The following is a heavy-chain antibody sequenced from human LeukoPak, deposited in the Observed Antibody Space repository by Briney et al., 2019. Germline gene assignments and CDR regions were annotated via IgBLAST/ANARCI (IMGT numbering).Heavy chain of an antibody. J-gene: IGHJ3*02. V-gene: IGHV1-2*02. Sequence: ASVTVSFKYSGYTFTDYYMHWVRQAPGQGLEWMAWINPNSGGTNHAQKFQGRVTVTRDTYISTAYMELSNLRSDDTAVYYCARDGGGFDIWGQGTMVTVSS. D-gene: IGHD2-15*01. CDR3: ARDGGGFDI. CDR1: GYTFTDYY. CDR2: INPNSGGT.